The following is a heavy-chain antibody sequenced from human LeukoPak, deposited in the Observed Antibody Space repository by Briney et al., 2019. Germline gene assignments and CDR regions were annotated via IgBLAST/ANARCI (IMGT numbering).Heavy chain of an antibody. Sequence: SGTLSLTCADSGGSISSGSYYWSWIRQPAGKGLEWIGRIYTSGSTNYNPSLKSRVTISVDTSKNQFSLKLSSVTAADTAVYYCARESYYYGSGSEDYWGQGTLVTVSS. CDR2: IYTSGST. V-gene: IGHV4-61*02. D-gene: IGHD3-10*01. CDR3: ARESYYYGSGSEDY. CDR1: GGSISSGSYY. J-gene: IGHJ4*02.